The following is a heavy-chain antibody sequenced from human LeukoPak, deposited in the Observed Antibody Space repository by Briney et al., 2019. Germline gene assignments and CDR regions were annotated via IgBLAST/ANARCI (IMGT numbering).Heavy chain of an antibody. CDR3: ARDQPSSSYFDY. V-gene: IGHV3-21*01. Sequence: GGSLRLSCAASGFTFSSYSMNWVRQAPGKGLEWVSSISSSSSYIYYADSVKGRFTISRDNAKNSLYLQMNSLRAEDTAVYYCARDQPSSSYFDYWGQGTLVTVSS. J-gene: IGHJ4*02. D-gene: IGHD6-6*01. CDR1: GFTFSSYS. CDR2: ISSSSSYI.